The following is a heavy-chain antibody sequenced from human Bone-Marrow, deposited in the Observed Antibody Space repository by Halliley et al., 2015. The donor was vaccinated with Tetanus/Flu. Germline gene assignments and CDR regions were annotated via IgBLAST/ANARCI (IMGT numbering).Heavy chain of an antibody. D-gene: IGHD1-26*01. Sequence: VITDNGGTDYADSVKGRFSISRDNSKTRMYLQMNSLRADDPAVYYCARERAVGASSRYFDYWGQGTLVTVSS. CDR2: ITDNGGT. V-gene: IGHV3-53*01. CDR3: ARERAVGASSRYFDY. J-gene: IGHJ4*02.